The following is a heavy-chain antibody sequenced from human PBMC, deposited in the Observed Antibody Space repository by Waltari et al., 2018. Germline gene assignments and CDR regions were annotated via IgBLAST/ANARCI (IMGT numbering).Heavy chain of an antibody. J-gene: IGHJ1*01. CDR1: GGSFSGYY. CDR3: ARGGVAGTRRYFQH. D-gene: IGHD6-19*01. V-gene: IGHV4-34*01. Sequence: QVQLQQWGAGLLKPSATLSLPCAVYGGSFSGYYWSWIRRPPGKGLEWIGEINHSGSTNYNPSLKSRVTISVDTSKNQFSLKLSSVTAADTAVYYCARGGVAGTRRYFQHWGQGTLVTVSS. CDR2: INHSGST.